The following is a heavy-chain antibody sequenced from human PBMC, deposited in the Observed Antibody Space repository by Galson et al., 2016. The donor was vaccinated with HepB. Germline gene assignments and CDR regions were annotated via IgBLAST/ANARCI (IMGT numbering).Heavy chain of an antibody. J-gene: IGHJ5*02. D-gene: IGHD5-18*01. CDR3: ARDLTMVTTGWFDP. CDR2: IYYSGST. V-gene: IGHV4-61*01. CDR1: GGSISRSSDY. Sequence: ETLSLTCSVSGGSISRSSDYWGWIRQPPGKGLEWIGYIYYSGSTNYSPSLKSRVTISVDTSKNQFSLKLSSVTAADTAVYYCARDLTMVTTGWFDPWGQGTLVTVPS.